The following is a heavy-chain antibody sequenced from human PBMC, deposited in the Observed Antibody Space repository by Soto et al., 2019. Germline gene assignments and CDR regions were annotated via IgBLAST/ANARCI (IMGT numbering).Heavy chain of an antibody. CDR1: GFTFDDYA. D-gene: IGHD3-22*01. Sequence: GGSLRLSCAASGFTFDDYAMHWVRQAPGKGLEWVSLISWDGGSTYYADSVKGRFTISRDNSKNSLYLQMNSLRADDTALYYCAKDSRYYDSSGYYYYGMDVWGQVTTVTVSS. CDR3: AKDSRYYDSSGYYYYGMDV. V-gene: IGHV3-43D*03. CDR2: ISWDGGST. J-gene: IGHJ6*02.